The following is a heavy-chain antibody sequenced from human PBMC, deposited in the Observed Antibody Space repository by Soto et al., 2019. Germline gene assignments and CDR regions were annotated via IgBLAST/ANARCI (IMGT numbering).Heavy chain of an antibody. CDR2: ISAYNGNT. D-gene: IGHD3-3*01. CDR3: ARVVLRFLEWFNWFDP. CDR1: GYTFTSYG. Sequence: ASVKVSCKASGYTFTSYGISWVRQAPGQCLECMGWISAYNGNTNYAQKLQGRVTMTTDTSTSTAYMELRSLRSDDTAVYYCARVVLRFLEWFNWFDPWGQGTLVTVSS. V-gene: IGHV1-18*01. J-gene: IGHJ5*02.